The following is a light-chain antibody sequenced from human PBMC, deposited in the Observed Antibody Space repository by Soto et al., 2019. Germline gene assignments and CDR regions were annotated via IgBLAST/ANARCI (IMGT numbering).Light chain of an antibody. CDR3: SSYTTTNGYV. V-gene: IGLV2-14*01. CDR2: EVT. J-gene: IGLJ1*01. Sequence: QSVLTQPASVSGSPGQSITISCSGPSSDIGDYNFVSWYQQHPGEAPQLMIYEVTNRPSGVSSRFSGSNSGNTASLTISGLQAEDEADYYCSSYTTTNGYVFGTGTKVTVL. CDR1: SSDIGDYNF.